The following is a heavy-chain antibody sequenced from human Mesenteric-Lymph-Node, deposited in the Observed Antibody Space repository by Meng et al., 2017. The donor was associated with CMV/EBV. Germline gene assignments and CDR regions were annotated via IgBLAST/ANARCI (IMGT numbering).Heavy chain of an antibody. J-gene: IGHJ3*02. CDR3: VRDPYCTGGACYSLDARDVFNI. Sequence: GESLKISCAASGFTFTTYAMHWVRRPPGKGLEWVAVISYDGSNKYYADSVNGRFTISRDNSRNTLYLQMSTLRAEDTAIYYCVRDPYCTGGACYSLDARDVFNIWGQGTMVTVSS. D-gene: IGHD2-8*02. V-gene: IGHV3-30*04. CDR1: GFTFTTYA. CDR2: ISYDGSNK.